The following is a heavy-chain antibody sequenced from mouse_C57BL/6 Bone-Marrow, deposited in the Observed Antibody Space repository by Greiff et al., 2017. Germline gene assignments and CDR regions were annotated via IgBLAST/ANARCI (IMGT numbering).Heavy chain of an antibody. J-gene: IGHJ3*01. CDR1: GYAFSSSW. CDR3: ASPPYYYGSSSFAY. CDR2: IYPGDGDT. D-gene: IGHD1-1*01. Sequence: VQLQQSGPELVKPGASVKISCKASGYAFSSSWMNWVKQRPGKGLEWIGRIYPGDGDTNYNGKFKGKATLTADKSSSTAYMLLSSLTSEDSAVYFCASPPYYYGSSSFAYWGQGTLVTVSA. V-gene: IGHV1-82*01.